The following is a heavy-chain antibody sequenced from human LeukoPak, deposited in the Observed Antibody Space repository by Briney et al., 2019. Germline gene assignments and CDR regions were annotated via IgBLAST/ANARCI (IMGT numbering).Heavy chain of an antibody. CDR3: ARETSQKGAHYMDV. CDR1: GASITTYY. D-gene: IGHD3-16*01. J-gene: IGHJ6*03. Sequence: SETLSLTCTVSGASITTYYWSWIRQPPGKGLEWIGYIYYSGSANYNPSLKSRVTISVDTSKNQFSLKLSSVTAADTAVYYCARETSQKGAHYMDVWGKGTTVTISS. CDR2: IYYSGSA. V-gene: IGHV4-59*01.